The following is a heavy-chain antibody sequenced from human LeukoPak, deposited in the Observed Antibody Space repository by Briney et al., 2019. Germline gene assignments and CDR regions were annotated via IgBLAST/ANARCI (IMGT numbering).Heavy chain of an antibody. V-gene: IGHV3-30-3*01. CDR2: ISYDGSNK. J-gene: IGHJ6*02. CDR3: ARSREQYYYDSSHGMDV. Sequence: PGRSLRLSCAASGFTFSSYAMHWVRQAPGKGLEWVAVISYDGSNKYYADSVKGRFTISRNNSKNTLYLQMNSLRAEDTAVYYCARSREQYYYDSSHGMDVWGQGTTVTVSS. CDR1: GFTFSSYA. D-gene: IGHD3-22*01.